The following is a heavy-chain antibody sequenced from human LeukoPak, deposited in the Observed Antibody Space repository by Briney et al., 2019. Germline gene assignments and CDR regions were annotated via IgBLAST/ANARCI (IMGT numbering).Heavy chain of an antibody. CDR3: ARDWQWQQLDGDAFDI. CDR2: IKQDGSEK. V-gene: IGHV3-7*04. D-gene: IGHD6-13*01. CDR1: GFTFSGYW. Sequence: GGSLRLSCAASGFTFSGYWMSWVRQAPGKGLGWVANIKQDGSEKYYVDSVKGRFTISRDNAKNSLFLQMNSLRAEDTAVYYCARDWQWQQLDGDAFDIWGQGTMVTVSS. J-gene: IGHJ3*02.